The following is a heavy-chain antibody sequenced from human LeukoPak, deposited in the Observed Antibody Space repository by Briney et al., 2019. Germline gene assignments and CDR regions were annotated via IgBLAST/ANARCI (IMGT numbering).Heavy chain of an antibody. CDR1: GYTFTDYY. CDR3: ARFRGGLYYFDY. V-gene: IGHV1-2*02. J-gene: IGHJ4*02. Sequence: ASVKVSCKASGYTFTDYYMYWVRQAPGQGPEWMGWVNLNSGGTQYVQKFQGRVTMTRNTSISTAYMELSSLRSEDTAVYYCARFRGGLYYFDYWGQGTLVTVSS. D-gene: IGHD3-16*01. CDR2: VNLNSGGT.